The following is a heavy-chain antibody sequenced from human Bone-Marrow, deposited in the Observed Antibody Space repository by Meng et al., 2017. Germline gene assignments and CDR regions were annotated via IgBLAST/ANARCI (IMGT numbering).Heavy chain of an antibody. J-gene: IGHJ6*02. Sequence: GGSLRLSCAASGFTFSSYWMNWVRQAPGKGLEWVSYISSSGSTIYYADSVKGRFTISRDNAKNTLYLQMNSLRAEDTAVYYCARDEGVSYYYYGMDVWGQGTTVTVSS. V-gene: IGHV3-48*04. CDR2: ISSSGSTI. CDR1: GFTFSSYW. CDR3: ARDEGVSYYYYGMDV.